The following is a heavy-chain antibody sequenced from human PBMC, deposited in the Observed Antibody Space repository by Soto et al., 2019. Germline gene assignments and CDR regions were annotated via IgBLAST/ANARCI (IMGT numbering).Heavy chain of an antibody. Sequence: GESLKISCRGSGYDFNTNWFGWVRQLPGRGLEWVGIMYPGDSDTRYNPSLQGHVTLSVDVTVSTAFLQWRSLETSDTGMYFCARLPRDCNKTSCYYADHWGQGTQVTVS. CDR1: GYDFNTNW. J-gene: IGHJ4*02. D-gene: IGHD3-3*01. CDR3: ARLPRDCNKTSCYYADH. CDR2: MYPGDSDT. V-gene: IGHV5-51*01.